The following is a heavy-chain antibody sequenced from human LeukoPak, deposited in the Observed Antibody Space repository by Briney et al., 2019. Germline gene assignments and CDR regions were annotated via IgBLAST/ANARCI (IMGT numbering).Heavy chain of an antibody. V-gene: IGHV4-38-2*02. Sequence: PSETLSLTCTVSGYSIGRDYYWAWLRQPPGKGLEWIGSIFHTGRTVYNPSYESRLTIPMDTSKNEFFLRLNSVTAADTAVYFCARDGGYPTTDEGFDPWGLGTLVTVSS. CDR2: IFHTGRT. CDR3: ARDGGYPTTDEGFDP. CDR1: GYSIGRDYY. D-gene: IGHD5-12*01. J-gene: IGHJ5*02.